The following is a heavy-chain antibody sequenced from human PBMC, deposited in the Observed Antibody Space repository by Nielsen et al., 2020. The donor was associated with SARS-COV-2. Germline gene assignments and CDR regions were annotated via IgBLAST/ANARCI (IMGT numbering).Heavy chain of an antibody. V-gene: IGHV3-74*01. CDR1: GFTFSSYW. CDR2: INSDGSST. Sequence: GESLKISCAASGFTFSSYWMHWVRQAPGKGLVWVSRINSDGSSTSYADSVKGRFTISRDNAKNTLYLQMNSLRAEDTAVYYCARGGYSGYVDYWGQGTLVTVSS. CDR3: ARGGYSGYVDY. D-gene: IGHD5-12*01. J-gene: IGHJ4*02.